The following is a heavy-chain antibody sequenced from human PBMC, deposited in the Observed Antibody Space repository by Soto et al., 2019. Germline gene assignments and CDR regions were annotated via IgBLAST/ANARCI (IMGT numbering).Heavy chain of an antibody. CDR3: AHSLVVTASLRY. Sequence: QITLKESGPTLVKPTQTLTLTCTFSGFSLSTSGVGVGWIRQPPGKALEWLALIYWNDDKRYSPSLKSRLTITTDTSKNQVVLTMTNMDPVDTATYYCAHSLVVTASLRYWGQGTLVTVSS. CDR1: GFSLSTSGVG. V-gene: IGHV2-5*01. D-gene: IGHD2-21*02. CDR2: IYWNDDK. J-gene: IGHJ4*02.